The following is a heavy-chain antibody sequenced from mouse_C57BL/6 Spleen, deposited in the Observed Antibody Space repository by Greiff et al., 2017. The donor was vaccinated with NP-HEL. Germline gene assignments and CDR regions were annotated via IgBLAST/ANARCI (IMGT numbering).Heavy chain of an antibody. J-gene: IGHJ2*01. CDR1: GYSITSGYY. V-gene: IGHV3-6*01. Sequence: EVQLVESGPGLVKPSQSLSLTCSVTGYSITSGYYWNWIRQFPGNKLEWMGYISYDGSNNYNPSLKNRISITRDTSKNQFFLKLNSVTTEDTATYYCAREVYYDFYYFDYWGQGTTLTVSS. D-gene: IGHD2-4*01. CDR2: ISYDGSN. CDR3: AREVYYDFYYFDY.